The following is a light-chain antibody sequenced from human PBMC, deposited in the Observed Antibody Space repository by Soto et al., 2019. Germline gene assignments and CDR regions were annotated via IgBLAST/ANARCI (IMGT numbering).Light chain of an antibody. J-gene: IGKJ3*01. CDR2: YAS. V-gene: IGKV1-33*01. CDR3: QKCDYLPI. CDR1: HDITSY. Sequence: DIQMTQSPSSLSASVGDRVTITCQASHDITSYLNWYQRKPGKAPKLLIYYASILEAGVPSRFSGSGSGTDFTFTISSLQPEDVGTYYCQKCDYLPIFGPGTTVDFK.